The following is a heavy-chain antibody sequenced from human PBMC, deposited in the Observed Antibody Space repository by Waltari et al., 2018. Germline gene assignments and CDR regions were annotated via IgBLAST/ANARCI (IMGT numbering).Heavy chain of an antibody. Sequence: QLQLQESGPGLVQPSETLSLPCTVSGGSISRSSYYWGWIRQPPGNGPEWIWSIYDSGSTYYNPSLKRRVTISVDTSKNQFSLKLSSVTAADTAVYYCARPPNWNYVNYFDYWGQGTLVTVSS. CDR1: GGSISRSSYY. J-gene: IGHJ4*02. V-gene: IGHV4-39*01. CDR2: IYDSGST. CDR3: ARPPNWNYVNYFDY. D-gene: IGHD1-7*01.